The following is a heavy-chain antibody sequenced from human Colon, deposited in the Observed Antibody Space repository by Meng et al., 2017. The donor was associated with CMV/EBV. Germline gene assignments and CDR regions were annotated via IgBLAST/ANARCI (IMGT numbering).Heavy chain of an antibody. V-gene: IGHV4-39*07. Sequence: SETLSLTCTVSGGSISSSSYYWGWIRQPPGKGLEWIGSMYYSGSTYYNPSLKSRVTISVDTSKNQFSLKLSSVTAADTAVYYCARARGGANHYYHGMDVWGQGTTVTVSS. CDR3: ARARGGANHYYHGMDV. CDR1: GGSISSSSYY. J-gene: IGHJ6*02. D-gene: IGHD4/OR15-4a*01. CDR2: MYYSGST.